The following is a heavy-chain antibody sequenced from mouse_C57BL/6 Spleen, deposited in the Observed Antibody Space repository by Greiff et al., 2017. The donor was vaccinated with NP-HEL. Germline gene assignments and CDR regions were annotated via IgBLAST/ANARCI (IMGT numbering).Heavy chain of an antibody. Sequence: QVQLQQPGAELVKPGASVKLSCKASGYTFTSYWMHWVKQRPGQGLEWIGMIHPNSGSTNYNEKFKSKATLTVDKSSSTAYMQLSSLTSEDSAVYYCARRFDYYGSSYDPFDYWGQGTTLTVSS. CDR3: ARRFDYYGSSYDPFDY. J-gene: IGHJ2*01. V-gene: IGHV1-64*01. D-gene: IGHD1-1*01. CDR2: IHPNSGST. CDR1: GYTFTSYW.